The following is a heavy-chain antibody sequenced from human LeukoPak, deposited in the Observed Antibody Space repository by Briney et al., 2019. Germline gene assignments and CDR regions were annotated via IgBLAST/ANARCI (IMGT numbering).Heavy chain of an antibody. Sequence: SVKVSCKASGYMFTSYGITWVRQAPGQGLEWMGWVSAYNGDTNYARKLQGRVTMTTDTSTRTAYMELRSLRSDDTAVYYCAREVVTGTYDYWGQGTLVTVSS. D-gene: IGHD1-20*01. CDR1: GYMFTSYG. V-gene: IGHV1-18*01. CDR2: VSAYNGDT. J-gene: IGHJ4*02. CDR3: AREVVTGTYDY.